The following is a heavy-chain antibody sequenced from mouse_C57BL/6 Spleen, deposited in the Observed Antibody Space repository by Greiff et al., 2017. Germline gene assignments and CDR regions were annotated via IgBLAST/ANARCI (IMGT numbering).Heavy chain of an antibody. J-gene: IGHJ4*01. D-gene: IGHD4-1*02. CDR3: TASTEIYAMDY. CDR2: IDPENGDT. V-gene: IGHV14-4*01. Sequence: VQLKQSGAELVRPGASVTLSCKASGYTFTDYEMHWVKQRPEQGLEWIGWIDPENGDTEYASKFQGKATITADTSSNTAYLQLSSLTSEDTAVYYCTASTEIYAMDYRGQAASVTVFS. CDR1: GYTFTDYE.